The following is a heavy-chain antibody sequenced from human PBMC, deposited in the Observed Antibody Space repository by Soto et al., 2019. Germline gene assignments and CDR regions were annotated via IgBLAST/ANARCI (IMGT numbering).Heavy chain of an antibody. Sequence: GGSLRLSCAASGLTFSSFGMHWVRQAPGRGLEWVAVISWDGSSTYYADSVKGRFTISRDNSKNSLYLQMNSLRTEDTALYYCANLGGKYGMDVWGQGTTVTVSS. V-gene: IGHV3-43*02. J-gene: IGHJ6*02. CDR1: GLTFSSFG. CDR3: ANLGGKYGMDV. CDR2: ISWDGSST.